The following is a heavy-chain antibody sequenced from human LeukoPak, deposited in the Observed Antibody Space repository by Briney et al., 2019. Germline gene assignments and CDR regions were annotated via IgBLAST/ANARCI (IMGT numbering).Heavy chain of an antibody. CDR2: IYHSGST. CDR3: ATFPPVTYYYGSGSYSGYYYYMDV. CDR1: GYAISSGYF. Sequence: SETLSLTCSVSGYAISSGYFWGWIRQPPGKGLEWIGTIYHSGSTYYNPSLKSRVTISVDTSKNQFSLKLSSVTAADTAVYYCATFPPVTYYYGSGSYSGYYYYMDVWGKGTTVTVSS. J-gene: IGHJ6*03. D-gene: IGHD3-10*01. V-gene: IGHV4-38-2*02.